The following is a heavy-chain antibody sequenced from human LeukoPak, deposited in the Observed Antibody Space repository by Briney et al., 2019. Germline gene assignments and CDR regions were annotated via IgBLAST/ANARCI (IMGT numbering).Heavy chain of an antibody. CDR1: GGSFSGYY. D-gene: IGHD4-17*01. Sequence: PSEALSLTCAVYGGSFSGYYWSWIRQPPGKELEWMGEINHSGSTNYNPPLKSRVTISVDTSKNQFSLKLSSVTAADTAVYYCARSATVTTFNWFDPWGQGTLVTVSS. J-gene: IGHJ5*02. CDR2: INHSGST. V-gene: IGHV4-34*01. CDR3: ARSATVTTFNWFDP.